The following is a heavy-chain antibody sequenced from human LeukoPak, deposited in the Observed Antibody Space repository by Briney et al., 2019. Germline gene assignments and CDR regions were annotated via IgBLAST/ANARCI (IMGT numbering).Heavy chain of an antibody. D-gene: IGHD6-19*01. J-gene: IGHJ6*03. CDR2: IKRDGSEK. CDR1: GFTFSSYW. CDR3: ARGSGWYSYYYYYYMDV. Sequence: GGSLRLSCAASGFTFSSYWMSWVRQAPGKGLEWVANIKRDGSEKYYVDSVKGRFTISRDNAKNSLYLQMNSLRAEDTAVYYCARGSGWYSYYYYYYMDVWGKGTTVTVSS. V-gene: IGHV3-7*01.